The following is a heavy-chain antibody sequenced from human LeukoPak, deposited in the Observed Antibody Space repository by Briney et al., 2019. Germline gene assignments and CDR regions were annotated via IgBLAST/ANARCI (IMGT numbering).Heavy chain of an antibody. Sequence: SETLSLTCAVYGGSLNGYYWSWIRQPPGKGLEWIGYIYYSGSTNYNPSLKSRVAISVDTSKNQFSLKLSSVTAADTAVYYCARSERSREYGADEYYFDYWGQGTLVTVSS. CDR2: IYYSGST. CDR1: GGSLNGYY. CDR3: ARSERSREYGADEYYFDY. D-gene: IGHD3-10*01. J-gene: IGHJ4*02. V-gene: IGHV4-59*01.